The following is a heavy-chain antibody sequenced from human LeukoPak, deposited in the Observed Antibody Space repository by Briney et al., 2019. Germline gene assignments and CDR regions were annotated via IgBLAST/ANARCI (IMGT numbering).Heavy chain of an antibody. V-gene: IGHV3-7*01. Sequence: GGSLRLSCAASGFTFSNYWMNWVRQAPGKGLEWVATIKEDGSDKYYVDSVKGGFSISKDNAKNSLYLQMNSLRVEDTAVYYCVPLNWNPPGDFDRWGQGTLVTVSS. CDR2: IKEDGSDK. J-gene: IGHJ4*02. CDR3: VPLNWNPPGDFDR. D-gene: IGHD1-20*01. CDR1: GFTFSNYW.